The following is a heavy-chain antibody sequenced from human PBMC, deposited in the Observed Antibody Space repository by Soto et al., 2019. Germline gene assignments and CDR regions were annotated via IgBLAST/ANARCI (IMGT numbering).Heavy chain of an antibody. D-gene: IGHD3-10*01. CDR1: GGSISSSNW. Sequence: QVQLQESGPGLVKPSGTLSLTCAVSGGSISSSNWWGWVRQPPGKGLEWIGEIYHSGSTNYNPSLKSRVTISVDKSKNQFSLKLSSVTAADTAVYYCASLPNYGSGSYLDYWGQGTLVTVSS. CDR2: IYHSGST. V-gene: IGHV4-4*02. CDR3: ASLPNYGSGSYLDY. J-gene: IGHJ4*02.